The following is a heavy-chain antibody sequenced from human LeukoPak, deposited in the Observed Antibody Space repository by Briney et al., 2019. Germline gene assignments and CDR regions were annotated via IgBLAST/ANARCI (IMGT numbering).Heavy chain of an antibody. V-gene: IGHV3-33*01. D-gene: IGHD1-26*01. CDR2: IWYDGKNK. J-gene: IGHJ4*02. CDR1: GFTFSIYG. Sequence: GGSLRLSCAASGFTFSIYGCHWVRQAPGKGLEWVAVIWYDGKNKYYADSVKGRFTISSDVSRKTVFLEMYSLRVDDTAVYYCARDGSGRDIDYWGQGTLVTVSS. CDR3: ARDGSGRDIDY.